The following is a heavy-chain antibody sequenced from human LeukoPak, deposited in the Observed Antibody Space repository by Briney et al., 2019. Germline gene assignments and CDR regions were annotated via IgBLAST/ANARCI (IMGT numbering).Heavy chain of an antibody. Sequence: SETLSLTCMFSLGSLSPYYWNCIRQSPGKGREWIGHIYYDGGTIYNPSLKSRVTMSLDTSKDHFYLNLNSVTAADTAVYYCARDPRPNSNNSFDNWGQGTLVTVSP. D-gene: IGHD1-1*01. CDR3: ARDPRPNSNNSFDN. CDR2: IYYDGGT. J-gene: IGHJ4*02. CDR1: LGSLSPYY. V-gene: IGHV4-59*12.